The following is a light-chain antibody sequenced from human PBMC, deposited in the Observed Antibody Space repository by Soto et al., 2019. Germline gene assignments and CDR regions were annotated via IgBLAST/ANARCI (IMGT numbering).Light chain of an antibody. CDR3: QSYDSGVTGSV. CDR1: SSNIGAGYD. Sequence: QLVLTQPPSVSGAPGQRVTISCTGSSSNIGAGYDVHWYQQLPGTAPKLLIYGNSNRPSGVPDRFSGSRSGSSGSLAITGLQPEDEADYYCQSYDSGVTGSVFGTGTKLTVL. V-gene: IGLV1-40*01. CDR2: GNS. J-gene: IGLJ1*01.